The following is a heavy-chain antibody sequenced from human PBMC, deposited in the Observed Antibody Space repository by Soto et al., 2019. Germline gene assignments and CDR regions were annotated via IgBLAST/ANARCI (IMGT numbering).Heavy chain of an antibody. Sequence: PGGSLRLSCAASGFTFSSYIMNWVRQAPGKGLEWVSSISSSSSYIYYADSVKGRFTISRDNAKNSLYLQMNSLRAEDTAVYYCARDHGSYGPRDDAFDIWGQGTMVTVSS. CDR3: ARDHGSYGPRDDAFDI. V-gene: IGHV3-21*01. J-gene: IGHJ3*02. CDR1: GFTFSSYI. D-gene: IGHD5-18*01. CDR2: ISSSSSYI.